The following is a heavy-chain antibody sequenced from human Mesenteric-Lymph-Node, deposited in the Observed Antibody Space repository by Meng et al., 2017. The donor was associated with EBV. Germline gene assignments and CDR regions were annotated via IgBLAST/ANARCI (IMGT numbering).Heavy chain of an antibody. J-gene: IGHJ4*02. D-gene: IGHD3-10*01. CDR1: GGSFSGYY. Sequence: QVQLKQWGAGLLKPLEALSLTCAVYGGSFSGYYWSWIRQPPGKGLEWIGEINHSGSTNYNPSLKSRVTISVDTSKNQFSLKLSSVTAADTAVYYCARGYGSGHLWGQGTLVTVSS. CDR3: ARGYGSGHL. V-gene: IGHV4-34*01. CDR2: INHSGST.